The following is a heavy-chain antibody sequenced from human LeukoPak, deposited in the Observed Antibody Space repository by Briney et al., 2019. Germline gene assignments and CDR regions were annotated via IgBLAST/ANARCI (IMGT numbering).Heavy chain of an antibody. V-gene: IGHV3-23*01. J-gene: IGHJ4*02. Sequence: PGGPLRLSCAASGFTFSSYAMNWVRQAPGKGLEWVSAISGSGGSTYYADSVKGRFTISRDNSNNTVYLQMNSLRAEDTAVYYCAKDAASYYDSSGATDYWGQGTLVTVSS. CDR2: ISGSGGST. D-gene: IGHD3-22*01. CDR3: AKDAASYYDSSGATDY. CDR1: GFTFSSYA.